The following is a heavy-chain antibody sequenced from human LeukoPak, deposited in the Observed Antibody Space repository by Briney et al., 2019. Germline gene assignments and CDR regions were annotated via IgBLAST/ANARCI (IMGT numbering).Heavy chain of an antibody. CDR3: AKGSHFDWLFRLTY. CDR2: ISGSGGST. Sequence: GGSLRLSCAASGFTFSSYAISSVRQAAGKGLEWVSAISGSGGSTYYADSVKGRFTISRDNCKNSLCLQMNSLRAEDTAVYYCAKGSHFDWLFRLTYWGQGTLVTVSS. D-gene: IGHD3-9*01. V-gene: IGHV3-23*01. J-gene: IGHJ4*02. CDR1: GFTFSSYA.